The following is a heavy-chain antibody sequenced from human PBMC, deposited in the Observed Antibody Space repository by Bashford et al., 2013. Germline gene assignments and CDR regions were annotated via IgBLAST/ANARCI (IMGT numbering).Heavy chain of an antibody. CDR3: ARDLYSGSNYNRFAMDV. CDR2: XNLTLTVVP. Sequence: VRQAPGQGLEWMGWXNLTLTVVPQSNAEXFQGRGTMTRDTSISTAYMELSSLRSDDTAVYFCARDLYSGSNYNRFAMDVWGQGTTVTVSS. J-gene: IGHJ6*02. D-gene: IGHD3-10*01. V-gene: IGHV1-2*02.